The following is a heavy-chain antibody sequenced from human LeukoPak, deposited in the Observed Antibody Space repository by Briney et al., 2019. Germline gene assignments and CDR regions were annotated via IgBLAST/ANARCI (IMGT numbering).Heavy chain of an antibody. Sequence: GGSLRLSCAASGFTFSDYAMHWVRQAPGKGLEYVSATSTNGGNTYYANSVKGRFTISRDNSKNMLYLQMGSLRADDMAVYYCARDDYGMDVWGQGTTVTVSS. V-gene: IGHV3-64*01. CDR1: GFTFSDYA. J-gene: IGHJ6*02. CDR3: ARDDYGMDV. CDR2: TSTNGGNT.